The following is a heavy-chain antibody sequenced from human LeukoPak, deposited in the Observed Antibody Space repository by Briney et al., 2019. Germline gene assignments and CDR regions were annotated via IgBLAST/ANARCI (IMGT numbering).Heavy chain of an antibody. V-gene: IGHV4-39*01. CDR3: ARRWSGYLAHFDY. CDR1: GGSISSSSYY. CDR2: IYYSGST. D-gene: IGHD3-3*01. Sequence: SETLSLTCTVSGGSISSSSYYWGWIRQPPGKGLEWIGSIYYSGSTYYNPSLKSRVTISVDTSKNQFSLKLSSVTAADTAVYCCARRWSGYLAHFDYWGQGTLVTVSS. J-gene: IGHJ4*02.